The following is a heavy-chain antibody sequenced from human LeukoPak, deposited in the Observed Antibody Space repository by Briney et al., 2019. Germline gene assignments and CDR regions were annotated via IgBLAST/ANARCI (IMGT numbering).Heavy chain of an antibody. CDR2: ISSSSSYI. J-gene: IGHJ3*02. D-gene: IGHD6-19*01. CDR3: ARDPVAGLTPDAFDI. V-gene: IGHV3-21*01. Sequence: VGSLRLSCAASGFTFSSYSMNWVRQAPGEGLEWVSSISSSSSYIYYADSVKGRFTISRDNAKNSLYLQMNSLRAEDTAVYYCARDPVAGLTPDAFDIWGQETKVTVSS. CDR1: GFTFSSYS.